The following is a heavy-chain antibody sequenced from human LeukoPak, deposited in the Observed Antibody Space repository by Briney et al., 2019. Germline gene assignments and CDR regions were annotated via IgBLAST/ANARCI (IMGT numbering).Heavy chain of an antibody. D-gene: IGHD3-9*01. V-gene: IGHV3-23*01. J-gene: IGHJ4*02. Sequence: GGSPRLSCAASGFTFSDYAMSWVRQAPGKGLEWVSAITGSGGNTYYADSVKGRFTISRDNSKNTVFLQMNSLRAEDTAVYYCAKWGDYDVLTGYYVSDYWGQGTLVTVSS. CDR1: GFTFSDYA. CDR2: ITGSGGNT. CDR3: AKWGDYDVLTGYYVSDY.